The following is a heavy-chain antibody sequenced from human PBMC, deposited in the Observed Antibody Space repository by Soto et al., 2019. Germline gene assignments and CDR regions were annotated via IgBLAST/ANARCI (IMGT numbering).Heavy chain of an antibody. D-gene: IGHD6-13*01. CDR2: INPSGGST. J-gene: IGHJ5*02. V-gene: IGHV1-46*03. CDR1: GYTFTSYY. Sequence: ASVKVSCKASGYTFTSYYMHWVRQAPGQGLEWMGIINPSGGSTSYAQKFQGRVTMTRDTSTSTVYMELSSLRSEDTAVYYCARAALTGIAGGAGTPNWFDPWGQGTLVTVSS. CDR3: ARAALTGIAGGAGTPNWFDP.